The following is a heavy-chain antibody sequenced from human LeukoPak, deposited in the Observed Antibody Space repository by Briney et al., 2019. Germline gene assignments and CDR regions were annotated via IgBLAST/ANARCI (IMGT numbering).Heavy chain of an antibody. J-gene: IGHJ5*02. CDR1: GGPFSGYY. CDR3: ARGGYYYDSSGYNWFDP. CDR2: INHSGST. Sequence: SETLSLTCAVYGGPFSGYYWSWIRQPPGKGLEWIGEINHSGSTNYNPSLKSRVTISVDTSKNQFSLKLSSVTAADTAVYYCARGGYYYDSSGYNWFDPWGQGTLVTVSS. V-gene: IGHV4-34*01. D-gene: IGHD3-22*01.